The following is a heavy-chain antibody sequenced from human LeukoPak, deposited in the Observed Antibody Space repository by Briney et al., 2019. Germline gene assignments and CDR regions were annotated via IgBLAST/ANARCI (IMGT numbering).Heavy chain of an antibody. Sequence: SEALSLTCTVSGDSMSSYYWSWIRQPAGRGLEWIGRIYTSGSTSYNPSLKSRVTMSVDTSKNQFSLKLSSVTAADTAVYYCARGRWYNDYWGQGTLVTVSS. V-gene: IGHV4-4*07. J-gene: IGHJ4*02. CDR1: GDSMSSYY. CDR3: ARGRWYNDY. CDR2: IYTSGST. D-gene: IGHD6-13*01.